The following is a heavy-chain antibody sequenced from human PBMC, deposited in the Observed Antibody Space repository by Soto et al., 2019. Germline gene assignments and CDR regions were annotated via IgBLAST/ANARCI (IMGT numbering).Heavy chain of an antibody. Sequence: QVHLVQSGAEVKKPGASVKVSCKGSGYAFTTYGITWVRQAPGQGLEWMGWISAHNGNTNYAQKLQGRVTVTRDTTTSPAYMEVRSLRSDDTAVDYCARGRYGDYWGQGALVTGSS. CDR3: ARGRYGDY. J-gene: IGHJ4*02. CDR1: GYAFTTYG. CDR2: ISAHNGNT. D-gene: IGHD1-1*01. V-gene: IGHV1-18*01.